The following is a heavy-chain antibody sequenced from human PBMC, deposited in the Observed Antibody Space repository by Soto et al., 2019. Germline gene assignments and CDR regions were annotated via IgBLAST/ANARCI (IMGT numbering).Heavy chain of an antibody. CDR1: GGMLRAS. D-gene: IGHD2-15*01. Sequence: RQSLRVPCTGSGGMLRASEMSWVRHAPGKGLEWVAMINRGASGAHYVDSVKGRFTISRDNAKNSLYLQMNSLRVEDTAVYYCATLDTAEIQTAAYWGQGT. CDR2: INRGASGA. CDR3: ATLDTAEIQTAAY. J-gene: IGHJ4*02. V-gene: IGHV3-7*01.